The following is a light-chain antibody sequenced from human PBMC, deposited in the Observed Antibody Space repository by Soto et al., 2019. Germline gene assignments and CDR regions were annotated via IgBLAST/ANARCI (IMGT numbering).Light chain of an antibody. CDR3: SSYTTSSTQV. Sequence: QSALTQPASVSGSPGQSITISCAGTSSDVGGYNYDSWYQQHPGKAPKLMIYEVNYRPSGVSDRFSGSKSGNTASLTISGLQAEDEADYYCSSYTTSSTQVFGGGTKLTVL. J-gene: IGLJ3*02. CDR2: EVN. V-gene: IGLV2-14*01. CDR1: SSDVGGYNY.